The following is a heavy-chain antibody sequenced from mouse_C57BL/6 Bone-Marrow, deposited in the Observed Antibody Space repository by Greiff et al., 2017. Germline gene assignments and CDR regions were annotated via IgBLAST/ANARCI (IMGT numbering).Heavy chain of an antibody. Sequence: QVQLQQSGPELVKPGASVKISCKASGYAFSSSWMNWVKQRPGKGLEWIGRIYPGDGDTNYNGKFKGKATLTADKSSSTAYMQLSSLTSEDSAVYFCARGSWATVDVFAYWGQGTLVTVSA. CDR2: IYPGDGDT. V-gene: IGHV1-82*01. D-gene: IGHD1-1*01. CDR1: GYAFSSSW. J-gene: IGHJ3*01. CDR3: ARGSWATVDVFAY.